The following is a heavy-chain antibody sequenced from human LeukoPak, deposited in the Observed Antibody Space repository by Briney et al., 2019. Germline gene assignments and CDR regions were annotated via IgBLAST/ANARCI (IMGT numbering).Heavy chain of an antibody. CDR2: IKQDGSET. V-gene: IGHV3-7*01. CDR3: ARARGFSVGWAVDAFDI. Sequence: GGSLRLSCAASGFTFDDYGMSWVRQDPGRGLEWVANIKQDGSETYYLDSVKGRFTLSRDNARNSLYLQMTSLSAEDTAVYYCARARGFSVGWAVDAFDIWGPGTVVTVSS. CDR1: GFTFDDYG. J-gene: IGHJ3*02. D-gene: IGHD6-19*01.